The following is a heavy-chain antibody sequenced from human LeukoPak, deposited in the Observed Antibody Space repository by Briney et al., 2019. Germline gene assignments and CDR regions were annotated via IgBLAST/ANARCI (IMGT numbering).Heavy chain of an antibody. CDR2: VSSNSAYL. V-gene: IGHV3-21*06. J-gene: IGHJ3*02. D-gene: IGHD3-9*01. CDR1: GFTFRRYT. CDR3: AREGLLTRLSSSDAFDI. Sequence: GGSLRLSCTASGFTFRRYTMNWVRQAPGKGLEWVSSVSSNSAYLCYADSVRGRFTVFRDNTQNTLYLQLGSLRAEDTALYYCAREGLLTRLSSSDAFDIWGQGTMVTVSS.